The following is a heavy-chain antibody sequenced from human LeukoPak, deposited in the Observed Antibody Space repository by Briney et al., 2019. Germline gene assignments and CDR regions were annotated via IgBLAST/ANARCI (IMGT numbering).Heavy chain of an antibody. V-gene: IGHV1-2*02. CDR3: AREAIGVVGTISWFDP. CDR1: GYTFTDYY. Sequence: ASVKVSCKASGYTFTDYYIYWVRQAPGQGLEWMGWINPNSDDTNYALRFQDRVTMTSDTSISTAYMELSRLRSDDTAVYYCAREAIGVVGTISWFDPWGQGTLVTVSS. J-gene: IGHJ5*02. D-gene: IGHD1-26*01. CDR2: INPNSDDT.